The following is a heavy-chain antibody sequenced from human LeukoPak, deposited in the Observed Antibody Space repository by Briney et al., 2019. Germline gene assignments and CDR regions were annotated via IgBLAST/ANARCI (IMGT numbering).Heavy chain of an antibody. J-gene: IGHJ5*02. CDR2: ISGSGGGGST. V-gene: IGHV3-23*01. CDR3: RGWEPRTKGANWFDP. D-gene: IGHD1-26*01. Sequence: PGGSLRLSCAASGFTFSSSAMSWVRQAPGKGLEWVSIISGSGGGGSTYYPDSGKDRFTISTDNSKNTLYLQMKSVIAEDRAVYYCRGWEPRTKGANWFDPWGQGTLVSVSS. CDR1: GFTFSSSA.